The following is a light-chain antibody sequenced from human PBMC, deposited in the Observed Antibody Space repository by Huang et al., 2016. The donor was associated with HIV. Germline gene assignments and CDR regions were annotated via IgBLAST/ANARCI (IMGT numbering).Light chain of an antibody. Sequence: EIVMTQSPATLSVSPGERATLSCRASQSVSSNLAWYQQKPGQAPRLLIDGASTRATGIPARVRGSGSGTEFTLTISSLQSEDFAVYYCQQYNDWPPYTFGPGTKVHIK. J-gene: IGKJ3*01. CDR1: QSVSSN. CDR3: QQYNDWPPYT. V-gene: IGKV3-15*01. CDR2: GAS.